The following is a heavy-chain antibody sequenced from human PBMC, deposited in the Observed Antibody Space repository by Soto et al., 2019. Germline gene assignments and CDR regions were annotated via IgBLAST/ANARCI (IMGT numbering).Heavy chain of an antibody. CDR1: SGSISSSNW. CDR2: IYHSGST. V-gene: IGHV4-4*02. Sequence: SETLSLTCAVSSGSISSSNWWNWVRQPPGKGLEWIGEIYHSGSTNYNPSLKSRVTISVDKSKNQFSLKLSSVTAADTAVYYCSSYSNDYGHYGFNYWGQGTLVPVSS. D-gene: IGHD4-17*01. CDR3: SSYSNDYGHYGFNY. J-gene: IGHJ4*02.